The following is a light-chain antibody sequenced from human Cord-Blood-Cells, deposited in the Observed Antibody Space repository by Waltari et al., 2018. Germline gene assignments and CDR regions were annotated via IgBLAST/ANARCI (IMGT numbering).Light chain of an antibody. CDR3: CSYAGSSTYV. CDR1: SSDVGSFNP. CDR2: EGS. V-gene: IGLV2-23*01. J-gene: IGLJ1*01. Sequence: QSALTQPASLSGSPGQSITIPCTGTSSDVGSFNPVSWYQQHPGKAPKLMIYEGSKRPSGVSNRFAGSKSGNTASLTISGLQAEDEADYYCCSYAGSSTYVFGTGTKVTVL.